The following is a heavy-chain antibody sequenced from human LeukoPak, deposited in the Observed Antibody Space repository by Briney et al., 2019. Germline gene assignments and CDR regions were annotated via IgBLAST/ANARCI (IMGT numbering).Heavy chain of an antibody. CDR2: IYYSGRT. CDR1: GDSITNYY. CDR3: ARRNYNYYGLDV. Sequence: SETLSLTCTISGDSITNYYWIWIRQPPGKALEWIGYIYYSGRTNYNPSLKSRVTMSVDTSKNQFSLNLNSVTAADTAVYYCARRNYNYYGLDVWGQGTTVTVSS. V-gene: IGHV4-59*01. J-gene: IGHJ6*02.